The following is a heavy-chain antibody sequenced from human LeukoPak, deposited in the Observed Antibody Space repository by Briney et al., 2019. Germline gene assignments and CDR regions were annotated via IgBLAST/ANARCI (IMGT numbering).Heavy chain of an antibody. CDR1: GFTFSSYS. D-gene: IGHD1-26*01. J-gene: IGHJ4*02. V-gene: IGHV3-21*01. CDR3: ARALGGRIVGATLGY. Sequence: GGSLRLSCAASGFTFSSYSMNWVRQAPGKELEWVSSISSSSSYIYYADSVKGRFTISRDNAKNSLYLQMNSLRAEDTAVYYCARALGGRIVGATLGYWGQGTLVTVSS. CDR2: ISSSSSYI.